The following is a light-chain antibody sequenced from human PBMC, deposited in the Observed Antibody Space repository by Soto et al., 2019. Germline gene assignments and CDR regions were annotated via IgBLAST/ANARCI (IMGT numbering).Light chain of an antibody. CDR3: CSYAGSYTFV. V-gene: IGLV2-11*01. J-gene: IGLJ1*01. CDR1: SSDVGVYNY. Sequence: QSALTQALSVSGSTGQSVTISCTGTSSDVGVYNYVSWYQQYPGKAPKIMIYDVSKRPSGVPDRFSGSKSDNTASLTISGLQAEDEADYYWCSYAGSYTFVFRIGSKVTVL. CDR2: DVS.